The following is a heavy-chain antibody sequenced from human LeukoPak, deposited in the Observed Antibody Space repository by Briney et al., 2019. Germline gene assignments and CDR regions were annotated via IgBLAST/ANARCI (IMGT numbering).Heavy chain of an antibody. CDR3: ARGGWGRIAAAGTHYLGLKS. CDR2: IYYSGST. CDR1: GGSISSSTYY. V-gene: IGHV4-39*01. D-gene: IGHD6-13*01. Sequence: PSETLSLTCTVSGGSISSSTYYCGWIRQPPGKGLEWIGAIYYSGSTYYNPSLKSRVTISADTSKNQFSLKLSSVTAADTAVYYCARGGWGRIAAAGTHYLGLKSGGQGTLDTVSS. J-gene: IGHJ4*02.